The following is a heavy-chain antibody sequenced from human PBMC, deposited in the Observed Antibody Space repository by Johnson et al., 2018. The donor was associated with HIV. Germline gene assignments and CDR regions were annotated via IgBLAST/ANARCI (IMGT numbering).Heavy chain of an antibody. CDR1: GFTVSSNY. V-gene: IGHV3-66*01. CDR3: PRETNSAMAGDAFEI. CDR2: IYSGGST. Sequence: VQLVESGGGLVQPGGSLRLSCAASGFTVSSNYMSWVRQAPGKGLEWVSVIYSGGSTYYADSVKGRFTISRDNSKNTLYLQMNSLRAEDTAVYYCPRETNSAMAGDAFEIWGQGTMVIVSS. D-gene: IGHD5-18*01. J-gene: IGHJ3*02.